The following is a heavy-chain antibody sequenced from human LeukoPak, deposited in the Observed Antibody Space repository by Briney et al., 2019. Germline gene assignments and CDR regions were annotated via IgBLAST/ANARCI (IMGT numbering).Heavy chain of an antibody. J-gene: IGHJ5*02. D-gene: IGHD3-22*01. V-gene: IGHV1-18*01. Sequence: ASVKVSCKASGYTFTSYGFSWLRQAPGQGLEWMGWISSYNANTNFAQKFRGRVTMTTDTSTTTAYMELRSLRSDDTAVYYCARDFLSRYYYDSSGYPWFDPWGQGTLVTVSS. CDR2: ISSYNANT. CDR1: GYTFTSYG. CDR3: ARDFLSRYYYDSSGYPWFDP.